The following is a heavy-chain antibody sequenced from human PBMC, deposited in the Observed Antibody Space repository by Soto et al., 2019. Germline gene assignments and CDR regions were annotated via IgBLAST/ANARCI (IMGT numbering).Heavy chain of an antibody. J-gene: IGHJ6*02. V-gene: IGHV1-69*06. Sequence: SEEESCKASGATLSSYAISRVRQDPVQALEWMAVIIPIFGTVNYSQKFQGRVTITADKSTSTAYMELSSLRSEDTAVYYCATGYFSSTICDPPPDYAGMDEWGQGTGVT. D-gene: IGHD2-2*01. CDR1: GATLSSYA. CDR3: ATGYFSSTICDPPPDYAGMDE. CDR2: IIPIFGTV.